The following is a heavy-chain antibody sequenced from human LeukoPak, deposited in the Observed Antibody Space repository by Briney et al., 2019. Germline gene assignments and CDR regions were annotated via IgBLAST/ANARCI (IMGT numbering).Heavy chain of an antibody. Sequence: GGSLRLSCAASGLTFSNAWMAWVRQATGKGLEWVGRIKAKAHGGTIEYAAPVKGRFTISRDDSKNTLYLQMNGLKTEATAVYYCTTDGVGVEGATYDNWGQGTLVSVSS. J-gene: IGHJ4*02. CDR2: IKAKAHGGTI. CDR3: TTDGVGVEGATYDN. V-gene: IGHV3-15*01. CDR1: GLTFSNAW. D-gene: IGHD1-26*01.